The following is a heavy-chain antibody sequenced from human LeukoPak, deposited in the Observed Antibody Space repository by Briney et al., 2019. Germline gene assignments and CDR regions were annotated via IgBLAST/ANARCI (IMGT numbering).Heavy chain of an antibody. CDR2: ISWNSVSM. D-gene: IGHD6-13*01. Sequence: GRSLRLSCAASGFTFDEYAMHWVRQAPGKGLEWVSSISWNSVSMRYAHSVKGRFTISRDNAKNSQYPQMNSLRAEDTALYYCAKTGSSSWGYFDYWGQGTLVTVSS. J-gene: IGHJ4*02. V-gene: IGHV3-9*01. CDR1: GFTFDEYA. CDR3: AKTGSSSWGYFDY.